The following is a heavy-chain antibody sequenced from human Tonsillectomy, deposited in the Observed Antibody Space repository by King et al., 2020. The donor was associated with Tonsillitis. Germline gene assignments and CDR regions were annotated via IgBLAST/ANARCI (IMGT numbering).Heavy chain of an antibody. CDR2: TYYKSKWHN. Sequence: VQLQQSGPVLVKPSQTLSLTCAISGYMVSCSEIAWNWIRHSPSRGLEWLGRTYYKSKWHNDYAETVKSRISISPDTSKNQFSLHLNSVSPEDTATYYCVRGAFSAFDFWGQGTVVTVSS. D-gene: IGHD3-3*02. V-gene: IGHV6-1*01. J-gene: IGHJ3*01. CDR3: VRGAFSAFDF. CDR1: GYMVSCSEIA.